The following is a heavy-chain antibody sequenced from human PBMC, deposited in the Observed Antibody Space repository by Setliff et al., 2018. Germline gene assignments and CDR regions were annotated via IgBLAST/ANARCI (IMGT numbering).Heavy chain of an antibody. J-gene: IGHJ5*02. Sequence: PSETLSLTWSVSGGSISRSYWTWIRQAPGKGMEWIGYIYRSGTTNYNPSLKSRLSMSVDTSKNEFSLKLRFVTAADTAVYYCARVDEEYCSGGTCYDWFDPWGPGTLVTVSS. CDR2: IYRSGTT. CDR1: GGSISRSY. CDR3: ARVDEEYCSGGTCYDWFDP. D-gene: IGHD2-15*01. V-gene: IGHV4-59*01.